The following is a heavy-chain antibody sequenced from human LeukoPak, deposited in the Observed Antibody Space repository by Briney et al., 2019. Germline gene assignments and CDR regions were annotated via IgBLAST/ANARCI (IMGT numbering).Heavy chain of an antibody. J-gene: IGHJ4*02. D-gene: IGHD3-3*01. V-gene: IGHV3-30*02. CDR2: IWYDGSNK. Sequence: GGSLRLSCAASGFTFSSYGMHWVRQAPGKGLEWVAVIWYDGSNKYYADSVKGRFTISRDNSKNTLYLQMNSLRAEDTAVYYCAKDQNDFWSGYYAFDYWGQGTLVTVSS. CDR3: AKDQNDFWSGYYAFDY. CDR1: GFTFSSYG.